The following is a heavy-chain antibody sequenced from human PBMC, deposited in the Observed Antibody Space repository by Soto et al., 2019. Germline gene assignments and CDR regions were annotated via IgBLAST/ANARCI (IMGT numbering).Heavy chain of an antibody. Sequence: PSETLSLKWSVSSCSINNYYWSWXRHPPGKGLEXIGYIYYSGSTNNNPPLKSRVTISVETYRNHFSLKLSSVTAEDTAVYYCAGSDYYNGPEYYWGQGTLVTVSS. CDR2: IYYSGST. J-gene: IGHJ4*02. CDR1: SCSINNYY. CDR3: AGSDYYNGPEYY. V-gene: IGHV4-59*01. D-gene: IGHD3-3*01.